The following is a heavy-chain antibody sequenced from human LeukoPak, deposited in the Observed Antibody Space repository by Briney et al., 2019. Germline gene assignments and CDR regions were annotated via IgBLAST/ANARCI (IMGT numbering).Heavy chain of an antibody. D-gene: IGHD2-21*01. V-gene: IGHV3-7*01. CDR3: ATQLVFRRTYSCDY. Sequence: GGSLRLSCAASGFTFSSYWMNWVRQAPGKGLEWVANIKQDGSEKSYVDSVKGRFTISRDNAENSLYLQMNSLRTEDTAVYYCATQLVFRRTYSCDYWGQGTLVTVSS. CDR2: IKQDGSEK. J-gene: IGHJ4*02. CDR1: GFTFSSYW.